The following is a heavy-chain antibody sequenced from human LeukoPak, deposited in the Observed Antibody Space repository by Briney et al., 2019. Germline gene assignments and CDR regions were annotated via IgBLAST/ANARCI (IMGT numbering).Heavy chain of an antibody. CDR3: AKRIQSAMATGY. CDR2: ISSSSSYI. Sequence: GGSLRLSCAASGFTLSSYSMNWVRQAPGKGLEWVSSISSSSSYIYYSDSVKGRFTISRDNAKNSLFLQMNSLRAEDTAVYYCAKRIQSAMATGYWGQGTLVTVSS. J-gene: IGHJ4*02. D-gene: IGHD5-18*01. CDR1: GFTLSSYS. V-gene: IGHV3-21*04.